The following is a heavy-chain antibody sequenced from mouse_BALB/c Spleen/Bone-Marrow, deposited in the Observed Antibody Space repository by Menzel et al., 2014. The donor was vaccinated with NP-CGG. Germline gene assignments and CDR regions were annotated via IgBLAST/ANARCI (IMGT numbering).Heavy chain of an antibody. D-gene: IGHD2-4*01. CDR3: ARCSNYDDVDY. CDR2: INSNSGSA. V-gene: IGHV1-4*01. Sequence: QVQLQQSGAELARPGASVKMSCKASGYTFTSYTMHWVKQRPGKGLEWIGYINSNSGSANYNQKFKDKPTLTADKSSSTAYMQLNSLTSEDSAVYYCARCSNYDDVDYWGQGTTLTVSS. J-gene: IGHJ2*01. CDR1: GYTFTSYT.